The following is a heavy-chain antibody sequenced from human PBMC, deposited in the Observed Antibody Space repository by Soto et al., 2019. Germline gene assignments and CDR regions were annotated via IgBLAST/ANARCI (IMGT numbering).Heavy chain of an antibody. CDR3: ARGGTYSQHVYYYYYGMDV. J-gene: IGHJ6*02. Sequence: QVQLVQSGAEVKKPGASVKVSCKASGYTFTSYYMHWVRQAPGQGLEWMGIINPSGGSTSYAQKFQGRVTMTWDTSTSTVYMELSKLRSEDTAVYYCARGGTYSQHVYYYYYGMDVWGQGTTVTVSS. CDR1: GYTFTSYY. V-gene: IGHV1-46*01. CDR2: INPSGGST. D-gene: IGHD1-26*01.